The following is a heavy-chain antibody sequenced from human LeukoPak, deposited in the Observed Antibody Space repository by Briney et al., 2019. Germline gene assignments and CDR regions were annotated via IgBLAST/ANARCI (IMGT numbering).Heavy chain of an antibody. Sequence: GGSLRLSCAASGFTFGGYAMHWVRQVPGKGLEWVSAITRNSGKIGYADSVKGRFTISRDNAKNSLYLQMNNLRAEDTAFYYCAKDTSGSYLYYFDFWGQGTLVTVSS. D-gene: IGHD1-26*01. CDR3: AKDTSGSYLYYFDF. CDR1: GFTFGGYA. V-gene: IGHV3-9*01. CDR2: ITRNSGKI. J-gene: IGHJ4*02.